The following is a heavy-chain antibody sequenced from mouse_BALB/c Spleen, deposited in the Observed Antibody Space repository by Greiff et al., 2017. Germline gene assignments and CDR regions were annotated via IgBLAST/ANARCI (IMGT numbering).Heavy chain of an antibody. CDR2: ISSGSSTI. J-gene: IGHJ2*01. D-gene: IGHD3-3*01. CDR1: GFTFSSFG. Sequence: EVQGVESGGGLVQPGGSRKLSCAASGFTFSSFGMHWVRQAPEKGLEWVAYISSGSSTIYYADTVKGRFTISRDNPKNTLFLQMTSLRSEDTAMYYCAREPSIRDYFDYWGQGTTLTVSS. CDR3: AREPSIRDYFDY. V-gene: IGHV5-17*02.